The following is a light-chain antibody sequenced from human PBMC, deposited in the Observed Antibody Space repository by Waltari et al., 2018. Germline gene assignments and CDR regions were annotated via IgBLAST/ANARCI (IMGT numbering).Light chain of an antibody. CDR3: SSYTSTSTLWV. CDR1: SSDVGGYNY. V-gene: IGLV2-14*03. Sequence: QSALTQPASVSGSPGQSITISCTGTSSDVGGYNYVSWYQHHPGKAPKLMIYDVSTRPAAVSNRFSGSKSDNTASLTISGLQAEDEADYYCSSYTSTSTLWVFGGGTKLTVL. CDR2: DVS. J-gene: IGLJ3*02.